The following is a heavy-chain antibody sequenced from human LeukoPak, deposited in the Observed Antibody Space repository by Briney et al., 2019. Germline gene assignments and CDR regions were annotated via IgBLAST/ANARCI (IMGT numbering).Heavy chain of an antibody. Sequence: GGSLRLSCAASGFTFSSYAMSWVRQAPGKGLEWVSDISGSGGSTYYADSVKGRFTISRDNSKNTLYLQMNSLRAEDTAVYYCAKGGYYYDSSGEEPYYFDYWGQGTLVTVSS. CDR2: ISGSGGST. V-gene: IGHV3-23*01. CDR1: GFTFSSYA. D-gene: IGHD3-22*01. CDR3: AKGGYYYDSSGEEPYYFDY. J-gene: IGHJ4*02.